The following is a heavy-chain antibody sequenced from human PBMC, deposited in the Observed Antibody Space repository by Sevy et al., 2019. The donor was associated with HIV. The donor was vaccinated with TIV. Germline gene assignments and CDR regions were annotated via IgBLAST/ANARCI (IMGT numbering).Heavy chain of an antibody. CDR1: GFRFNNYG. D-gene: IGHD3-9*01. V-gene: IGHV3-30*18. CDR3: AKLDCDLLTGNPDY. CDR2: ISHDGRKR. Sequence: GGSLRLSCRASGFRFNNYGMHWVRQAPGKGLQWVAVISHDGRKRFYADSLEGRFTISRDNSKNTLYLQMSGLRTEDTAMYYCAKLDCDLLTGNPDYWGQGTLVTVSS. J-gene: IGHJ4*02.